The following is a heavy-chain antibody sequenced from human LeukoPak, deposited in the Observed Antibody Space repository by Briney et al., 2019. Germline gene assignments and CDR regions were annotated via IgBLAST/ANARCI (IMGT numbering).Heavy chain of an antibody. D-gene: IGHD5-12*01. J-gene: IGHJ4*02. CDR1: GFTFSSYS. CDR3: ARGPSGYHNT. CDR2: ISSSSSYI. Sequence: GGSLRLSCAASGFTFSSYSMNWVRQAPGKGLEWVSSISSSSSYIYYADSVKGRFTISRDNPKNTLYLQMNSLRAEDTAVYYCARGPSGYHNTGGQGTLVTVSS. V-gene: IGHV3-21*01.